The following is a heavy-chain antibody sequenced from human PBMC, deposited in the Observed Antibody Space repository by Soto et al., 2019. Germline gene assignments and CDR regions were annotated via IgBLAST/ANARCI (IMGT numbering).Heavy chain of an antibody. CDR3: ARDERDGYNRYYYYGMDV. Sequence: QVQLVQSGAEVKKPGSSVKVSCKASGGTFSNSAISWVRQAPGQGLEWMGGIIPLFPTTNYAQKFQGRVPITADKSTSTAYMELSSLKSEDTAVYYCARDERDGYNRYYYYGMDVWGQGTTVTVSS. J-gene: IGHJ6*02. D-gene: IGHD5-12*01. CDR1: GGTFSNSA. CDR2: IIPLFPTT. V-gene: IGHV1-69*06.